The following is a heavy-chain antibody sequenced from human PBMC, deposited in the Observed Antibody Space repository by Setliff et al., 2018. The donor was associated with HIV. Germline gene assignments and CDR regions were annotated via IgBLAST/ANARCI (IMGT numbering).Heavy chain of an antibody. CDR3: ARDSDNFWSGYYAAFDY. CDR1: GYIFTSYG. D-gene: IGHD3-3*01. V-gene: IGHV1-18*01. J-gene: IGHJ4*02. Sequence: ASVKVSCKASGYIFTSYGISWVRRAPGQGLEWMGWISAYNGNTNYAQKLQGRVTMTTDTSSSTAYLDLRSLRSDDTAVYYCARDSDNFWSGYYAAFDYWGQGTLVTVSS. CDR2: ISAYNGNT.